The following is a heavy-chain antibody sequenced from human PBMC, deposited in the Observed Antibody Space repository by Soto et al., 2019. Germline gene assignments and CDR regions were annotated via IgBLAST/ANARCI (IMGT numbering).Heavy chain of an antibody. V-gene: IGHV3-72*01. D-gene: IGHD3-10*01. CDR1: GFTFSDHY. Sequence: EVQLVESGGGLVQPGGSLRLSCAASGFTFSDHYIDWVRQAPGKGLDWVGRSRNKAKSFTTEYAASVKGRFTISRDDSKNALYLQMSSLKTEDTAVYYYTRPPMAETPGDDYWGQGTLVTVSS. CDR3: TRPPMAETPGDDY. J-gene: IGHJ4*02. CDR2: SRNKAKSFTT.